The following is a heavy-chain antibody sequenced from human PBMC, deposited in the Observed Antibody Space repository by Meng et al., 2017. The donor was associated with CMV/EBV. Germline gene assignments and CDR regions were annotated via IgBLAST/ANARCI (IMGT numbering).Heavy chain of an antibody. CDR2: ISSSGSTI. CDR3: ARVGSGWWLLYFDY. Sequence: LSLTCAASGFTFSDYYMSWIRQAPGKGLEWVSYISSSGSTIYYADSVKGRFTISRDNAKNSLYLQMNSLRAEDTAVYYCARVGSGWWLLYFDYWGQGTLVTVSS. V-gene: IGHV3-11*01. J-gene: IGHJ4*02. D-gene: IGHD5-12*01. CDR1: GFTFSDYY.